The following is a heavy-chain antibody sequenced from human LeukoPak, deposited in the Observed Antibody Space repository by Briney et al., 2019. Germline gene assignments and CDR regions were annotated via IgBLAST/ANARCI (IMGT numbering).Heavy chain of an antibody. J-gene: IGHJ3*02. V-gene: IGHV1-69*05. CDR2: IIPVFGTA. D-gene: IGHD3-22*01. CDR3: ARSSYYYDSSEESAFDI. CDR1: GDTFSSYA. Sequence: SVKVSCKASGDTFSSYAISWVRQAPGQGLEWMGRIIPVFGTADYAQKFQGRVTITTDESTSTAYMELSGLRSEDTAVYYCARSSYYYDSSEESAFDIWGQGTMVTVSS.